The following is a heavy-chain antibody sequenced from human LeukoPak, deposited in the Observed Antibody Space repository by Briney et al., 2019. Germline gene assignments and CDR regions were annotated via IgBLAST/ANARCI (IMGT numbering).Heavy chain of an antibody. Sequence: PGGSLRLSCAASGFTFSSYAMSWVRQAPGKGLEWVSAISGSGGSTYYAGSVKGRFTISRENAKNSLYLQMNSLRAGDTAVYYCARAGYSSSWYSRYFDLWGRGTLVTVSS. D-gene: IGHD6-13*01. CDR3: ARAGYSSSWYSRYFDL. V-gene: IGHV3-23*01. J-gene: IGHJ2*01. CDR2: ISGSGGST. CDR1: GFTFSSYA.